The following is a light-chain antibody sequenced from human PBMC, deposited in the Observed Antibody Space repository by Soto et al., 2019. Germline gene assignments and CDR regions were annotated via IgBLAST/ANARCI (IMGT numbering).Light chain of an antibody. CDR1: GSDVGTYNR. Sequence: QSALTQPPSVSGSPGQSVAISCTGTGSDVGTYNRVSWYQQPPGTAPKLMIYDVSDRPSGVPDRFSGSKSGNTASLTISGLQAEDEADYYCSSYTSSSTYVFGTGTKLT. CDR3: SSYTSSSTYV. V-gene: IGLV2-18*02. J-gene: IGLJ1*01. CDR2: DVS.